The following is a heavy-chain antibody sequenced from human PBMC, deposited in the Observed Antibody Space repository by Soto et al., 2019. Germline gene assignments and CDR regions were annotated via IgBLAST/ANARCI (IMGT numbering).Heavy chain of an antibody. V-gene: IGHV2-5*01. J-gene: IGHJ3*01. D-gene: IGHD3-10*01. CDR1: GLSLTTSGVG. CDR2: IYWNDDT. Sequence: SGPTLVNPTQTLTLTCTFSGLSLTTSGVGVGWIRQPPGKALEWLALIYWNDDTCYSPSLKNRVTITTDTSKNQVVLTMTDMDPVDTATYYCARRLTVVPLAFDLWGQGTMVTVSS. CDR3: ARRLTVVPLAFDL.